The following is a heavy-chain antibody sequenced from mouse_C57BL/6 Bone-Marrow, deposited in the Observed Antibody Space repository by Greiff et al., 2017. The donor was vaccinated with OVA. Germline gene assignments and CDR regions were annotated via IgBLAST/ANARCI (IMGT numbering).Heavy chain of an antibody. CDR2: IDPSDSYT. D-gene: IGHD1-1*01. V-gene: IGHV1-59*01. Sequence: QVQLQQSGAELVRPGTSVKLSCKASGYTFTSYWMHWVKQRPGQGLEWIGVIDPSDSYTNYNQKFKGKATLTVDTSSSTAYMQLSSLTSEDSAVYYCARFTTVVHFDYWGQGTTLTVSS. CDR3: ARFTTVVHFDY. CDR1: GYTFTSYW. J-gene: IGHJ2*01.